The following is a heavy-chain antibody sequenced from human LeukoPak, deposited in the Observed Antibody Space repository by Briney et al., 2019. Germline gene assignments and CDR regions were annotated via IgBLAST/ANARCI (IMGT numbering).Heavy chain of an antibody. V-gene: IGHV1-8*01. D-gene: IGHD3-10*01. CDR3: ARVRGSGSYYFWDYYGMDV. J-gene: IGHJ6*02. Sequence: ASVKVSCKASGYTFTSYDINWVRQATGQGLEWMGWMNPNSGNTGYAQKFQGRVTMTRNTSISTAYMELSSLRSEDTAVYYCARVRGSGSYYFWDYYGMDVWGQGTTVTVSS. CDR1: GYTFTSYD. CDR2: MNPNSGNT.